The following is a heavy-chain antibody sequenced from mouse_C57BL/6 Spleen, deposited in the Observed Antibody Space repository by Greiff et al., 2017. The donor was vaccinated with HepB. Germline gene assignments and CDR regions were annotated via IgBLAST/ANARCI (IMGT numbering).Heavy chain of an antibody. J-gene: IGHJ1*03. CDR3: AEGYYGSRGYFDV. D-gene: IGHD1-1*01. CDR1: GYSITSGYY. Sequence: EVQLVESGPGLVKPSQSLSLTCSVTGYSITSGYYWNWIRQFPGNKLEWMGYISYDGSNNYNPSLKNRISITRDTSKNQFFLKLNSVTTEDTATYYCAEGYYGSRGYFDVWGTGTTVTVSS. V-gene: IGHV3-6*01. CDR2: ISYDGSN.